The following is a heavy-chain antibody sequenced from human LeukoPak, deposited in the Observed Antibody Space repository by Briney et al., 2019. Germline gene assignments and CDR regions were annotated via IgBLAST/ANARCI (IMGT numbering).Heavy chain of an antibody. CDR1: GGSFSGYY. CDR2: INHSGST. CDR3: ARVGRILDWFDP. Sequence: KTSETLSLTCAVYGGSFSGYYWSWIRQPPGEGLEWIGEINHSGSTNYNPSLKSRVTISVDTSKNQFSLKLNSMTAADTAVYYCARVGRILDWFDPWGQGTLVTVSS. D-gene: IGHD2-15*01. V-gene: IGHV4-34*01. J-gene: IGHJ5*02.